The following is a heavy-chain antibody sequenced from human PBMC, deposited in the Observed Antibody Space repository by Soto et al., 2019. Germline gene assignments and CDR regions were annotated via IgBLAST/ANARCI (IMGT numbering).Heavy chain of an antibody. CDR2: LDEAGTKK. CDR1: GFTFDIYW. D-gene: IGHD6-19*01. CDR3: ARDGFGLYACDY. Sequence: GVSLRLSCASSGFTFDIYWMSWVRQAPGKGRGCVANLDEAGTKKYYGDSVKGRFTISRDSAKNSLYLQINSLRAEDTAIYYCARDGFGLYACDYWGQGTLVTVSS. J-gene: IGHJ4*02. V-gene: IGHV3-7*04.